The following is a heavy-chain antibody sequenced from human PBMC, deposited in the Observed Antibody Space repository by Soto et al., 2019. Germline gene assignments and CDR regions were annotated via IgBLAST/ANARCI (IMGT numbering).Heavy chain of an antibody. D-gene: IGHD3-22*01. CDR3: AKDGYYYDSSGYYFDY. V-gene: IGHV3-23*01. CDR2: ISGSGGST. Sequence: GGSLRLSCAASGFTFSSYAMSWVRQAPGKGLEWVSAISGSGGSTYYADSGKGRFTISRDNSKNTLYLQMNSLRAEDTAVYYCAKDGYYYDSSGYYFDYWGQGTLVTVSS. CDR1: GFTFSSYA. J-gene: IGHJ4*02.